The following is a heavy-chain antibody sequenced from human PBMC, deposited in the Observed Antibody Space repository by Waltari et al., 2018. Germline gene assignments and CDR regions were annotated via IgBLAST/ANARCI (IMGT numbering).Heavy chain of an antibody. CDR3: ASSSGWYYWYDY. CDR1: GGSMSRHY. D-gene: IGHD6-19*01. V-gene: IGHV4-59*11. CDR2: AFHSGSA. J-gene: IGHJ4*02. Sequence: QVQLQESGPGLVKPSETLSLTCPAPGGSMSRHYWSWIRQPPGKGLEWIGFAFHSGSADYNPSLKSRVTISVDTSNRQFSLKLSSMTSADTAIYYCASSSGWYYWYDYWGQGTLVTVSA.